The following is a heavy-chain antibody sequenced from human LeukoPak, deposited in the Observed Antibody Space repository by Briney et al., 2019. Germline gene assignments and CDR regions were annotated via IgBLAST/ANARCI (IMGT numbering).Heavy chain of an antibody. J-gene: IGHJ4*02. CDR2: ISGSGENT. Sequence: QPGGSLRLSCAASGFTFNTYVMTWVRQALGKGLEWVSAISGSGENTYYTDSVKGRFTISRDNSKNTLYLQMNSLRAEDTAVYYCAKDQGLEGYDSSGYYDYWGQGTLVTVSS. CDR3: AKDQGLEGYDSSGYYDY. CDR1: GFTFNTYV. V-gene: IGHV3-23*01. D-gene: IGHD3-22*01.